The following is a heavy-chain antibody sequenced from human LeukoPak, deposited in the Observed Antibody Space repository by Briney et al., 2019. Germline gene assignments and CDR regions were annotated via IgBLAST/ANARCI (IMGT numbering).Heavy chain of an antibody. J-gene: IGHJ4*02. D-gene: IGHD3-10*02. CDR2: IHHSGSA. CDR3: ARARRVAVRGLYFDF. V-gene: IGHV4-59*01. Sequence: PSETLSLTCTVSGDSITNYYWSWIRHSPGKGLESIGFIHHSGSANYNPSLKSRGTVSVATSKTQFSPNVSSVTAADTAVYHCARARRVAVRGLYFDFWGQGALVTVSS. CDR1: GDSITNYY.